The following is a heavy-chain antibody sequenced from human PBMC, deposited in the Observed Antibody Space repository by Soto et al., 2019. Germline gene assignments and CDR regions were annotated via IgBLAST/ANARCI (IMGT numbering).Heavy chain of an antibody. J-gene: IGHJ4*02. CDR1: GFTFSSHW. V-gene: IGHV3-74*01. D-gene: IGHD3-10*01. Sequence: GGSLRLSCAASGFTFSSHWMHWVRQAPGKGLVWVSHISTDGSSTTYADSVKGRFTISRDNAKNTLYLQMSSLRAEDTAVYYCATLATYDSVSYYVIWGQGTLVTVSS. CDR2: ISTDGSST. CDR3: ATLATYDSVSYYVI.